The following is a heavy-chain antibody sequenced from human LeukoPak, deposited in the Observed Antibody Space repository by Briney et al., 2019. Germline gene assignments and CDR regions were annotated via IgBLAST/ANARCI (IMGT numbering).Heavy chain of an antibody. V-gene: IGHV3-30*04. CDR3: ARSLQGYCSGGSCLFDY. CDR2: ISYVGSNK. CDR1: GFTFSRYA. D-gene: IGHD2-15*01. J-gene: IGHJ4*02. Sequence: GGSLRLSCAPPGFTFSRYAMHWVRQAPGKGREWVAVISYVGSNKYYADSVNGRFTISRDNSKNTLYRQMNSLRAEDTAVYYCARSLQGYCSGGSCLFDYWGQGTLVTVSS.